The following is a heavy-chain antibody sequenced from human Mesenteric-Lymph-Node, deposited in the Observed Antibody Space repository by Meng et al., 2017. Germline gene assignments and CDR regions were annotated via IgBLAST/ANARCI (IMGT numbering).Heavy chain of an antibody. V-gene: IGHV2-5*02. D-gene: IGHD6-13*01. J-gene: IGHJ4*02. CDR2: IYWDDDK. CDR1: GFSLSTSGVG. CDR3: AHRSSYSSTWDTPIFDY. Sequence: QTTLKESGPTLVKPTETLTLTCTFSGFSLSTSGVGVGWIRQPPGKALEWLLVIYWDDDKRYSPSLKSRLSITKDTAKNLVVLTMTNMDPADTATYFCAHRSSYSSTWDTPIFDYWGQGTLVTVSS.